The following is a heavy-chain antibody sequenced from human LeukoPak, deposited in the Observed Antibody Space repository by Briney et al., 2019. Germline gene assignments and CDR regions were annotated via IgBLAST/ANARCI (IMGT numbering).Heavy chain of an antibody. CDR3: ARDQGYYDSSGYYYATYFDY. CDR2: ISSSSSYI. Sequence: GGSLRLSCAASGFTFSSYSMNWVRQAPGKGLEWVSSISSSSSYIYYADSVKGRFTISRDNAKNSLYPQMNSLRAEDTAVYYCARDQGYYDSSGYYYATYFDYWGQGTLVTVSS. J-gene: IGHJ4*02. CDR1: GFTFSSYS. D-gene: IGHD3-22*01. V-gene: IGHV3-21*01.